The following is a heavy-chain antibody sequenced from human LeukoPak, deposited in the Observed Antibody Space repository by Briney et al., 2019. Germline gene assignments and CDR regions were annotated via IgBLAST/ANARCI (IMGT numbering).Heavy chain of an antibody. CDR3: ARDLIVGATYYYAMDV. D-gene: IGHD3-10*01. CDR1: GLTFSSYS. Sequence: GRSQRLSCAASGLTFSSYSMNRVRQAPGKGLEWVSSISTSSTDIYYADSLKGRFTISRDNAKNSLYLQMNSLRADDTAVYYCARDLIVGATYYYAMDVWGKGTTVTVSS. J-gene: IGHJ6*04. CDR2: ISTSSTDI. V-gene: IGHV3-21*01.